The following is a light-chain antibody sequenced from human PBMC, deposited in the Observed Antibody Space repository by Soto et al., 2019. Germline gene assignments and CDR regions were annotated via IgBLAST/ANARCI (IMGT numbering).Light chain of an antibody. CDR3: QHFGGTTFT. Sequence: EIVLTQSPGTLSLSPGEGATRSCRASQSVSSSYIAWYQQRPGQTPSLLIYGASTRATGIPDRFSGSGSGTHFTLTISRLEPGDFAVYYCQHFGGTTFTFGQGTRLEIK. J-gene: IGKJ5*01. CDR2: GAS. CDR1: QSVSSSY. V-gene: IGKV3-20*01.